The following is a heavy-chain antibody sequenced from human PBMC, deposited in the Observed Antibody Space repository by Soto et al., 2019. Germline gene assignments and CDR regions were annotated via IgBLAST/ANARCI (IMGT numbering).Heavy chain of an antibody. CDR3: ATSYDSGIDP. J-gene: IGHJ5*02. CDR1: GYSFSTYY. V-gene: IGHV1-18*04. Sequence: GASVSVSCKASGYSFSTYYISWLRQAPGQWTELMGRISPKNGNKNYAQNFQDRVTMTADTSSSTAYMELRGLRSDDKAKYYCATSYDSGIDPWGQVNLISVSS. CDR2: ISPKNGNK. D-gene: IGHD3-10*01.